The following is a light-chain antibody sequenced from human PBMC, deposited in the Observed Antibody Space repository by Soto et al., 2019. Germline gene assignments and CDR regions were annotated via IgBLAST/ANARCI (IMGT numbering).Light chain of an antibody. Sequence: QSALTQPRSVSGSPGQSVTISCTGTSSDVGDYNYVSWYQQHPGKAPKFIIYEGSKRPSGVPDRFSGSKSGNTASLTISGLQAEDEADYYCGSYAGTYAVVFGGGTKVTVL. J-gene: IGLJ2*01. CDR3: GSYAGTYAVV. V-gene: IGLV2-11*01. CDR2: EGS. CDR1: SSDVGDYNY.